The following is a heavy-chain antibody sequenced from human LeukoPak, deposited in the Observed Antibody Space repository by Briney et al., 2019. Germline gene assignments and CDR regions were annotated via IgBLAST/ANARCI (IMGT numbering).Heavy chain of an antibody. CDR2: ISSSGSNI. V-gene: IGHV3-11*01. CDR3: ARVYYGSGSYPFDY. J-gene: IGHJ4*02. D-gene: IGHD3-10*01. Sequence: GGSLRLSCAASGFAFSDYFMTWIRQAPGKGLEWVSYISSSGSNIYYADSVKGRFTISRDNAKNSLYLQMNSLRAEDTAVYYCARVYYGSGSYPFDYWGQGTLVTVSS. CDR1: GFAFSDYF.